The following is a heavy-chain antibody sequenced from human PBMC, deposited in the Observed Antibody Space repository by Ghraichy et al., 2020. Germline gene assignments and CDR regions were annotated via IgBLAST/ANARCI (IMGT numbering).Heavy chain of an antibody. V-gene: IGHV3-11*01. D-gene: IGHD2-2*01. CDR3: ARDRYCSSTSCYDY. J-gene: IGHJ4*02. CDR2: ISSSGSTI. CDR1: GFTFSDYY. Sequence: GSLRLSCAASGFTFSDYYMSWIRQAPGKGLEWVSYISSSGSTIYYADSVKGRFTISRDNAKNSLYLQMNSLRAEDTAVYYCARDRYCSSTSCYDYWGQGTLVTVSS.